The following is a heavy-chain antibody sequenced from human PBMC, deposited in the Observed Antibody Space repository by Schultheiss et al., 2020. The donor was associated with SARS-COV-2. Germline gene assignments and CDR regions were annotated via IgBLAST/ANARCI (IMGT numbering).Heavy chain of an antibody. Sequence: SETLSLTCTVSGGSISSSNWWSWVRQPPGKGLEWIGEIYHSGSTNYNPSLKSRVTISVDKSKNQFSLMLTSVTAADTAVYYCARERRGTVTTSYWGQGTLVTVSS. J-gene: IGHJ4*02. CDR3: ARERRGTVTTSY. V-gene: IGHV4-4*02. CDR1: GGSISSSNW. D-gene: IGHD4-17*01. CDR2: IYHSGST.